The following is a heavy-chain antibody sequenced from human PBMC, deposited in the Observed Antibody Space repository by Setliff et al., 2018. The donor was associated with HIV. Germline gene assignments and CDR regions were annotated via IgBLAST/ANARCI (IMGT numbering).Heavy chain of an antibody. V-gene: IGHV1-2*04. CDR3: ARGRPSLEWLLYDHDAFDI. J-gene: IGHJ3*02. Sequence: GASVKVSCKASGYTFTGYYMHWVRQAPGQGLEWMGWINPNSGGTNYAQKFQGWVTMTRDTSISTAYMELSRLRSDDTAVYYCARGRPSLEWLLYDHDAFDIWGQGTMVTV. CDR1: GYTFTGYY. D-gene: IGHD3-3*01. CDR2: INPNSGGT.